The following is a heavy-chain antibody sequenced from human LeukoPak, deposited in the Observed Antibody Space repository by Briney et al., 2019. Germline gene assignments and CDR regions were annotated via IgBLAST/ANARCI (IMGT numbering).Heavy chain of an antibody. V-gene: IGHV3-74*01. D-gene: IGHD6-13*01. CDR1: GFTFSSYW. CDR3: AILRSSWSILES. CDR2: INRDGRST. J-gene: IGHJ4*02. Sequence: GGSLRLSCAASGFTFSSYWIHSARQAPGKWLVWVSRINRDGRSTSHAPSVKDPFTISRNNAKNTLYQQINSLRAEQMALYYCAILRSSWSILESWGQGTLVTVSS.